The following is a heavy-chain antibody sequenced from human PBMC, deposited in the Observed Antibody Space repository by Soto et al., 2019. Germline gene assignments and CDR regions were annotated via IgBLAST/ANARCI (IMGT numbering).Heavy chain of an antibody. CDR3: ARAPMERYFDWDFDH. V-gene: IGHV3-23*01. D-gene: IGHD3-9*01. Sequence: EVQLLESGGGLVQPGGSLRLSCVGSGFTFRSHALTWVRQSPGKGLEWVAGISGTGGTTYYGDSMRGRFTISRDNSKETLNLQMDSLRPEDTAIYFCARAPMERYFDWDFDHWGQGSLVIVTS. CDR1: GFTFRSHA. J-gene: IGHJ4*02. CDR2: ISGTGGTT.